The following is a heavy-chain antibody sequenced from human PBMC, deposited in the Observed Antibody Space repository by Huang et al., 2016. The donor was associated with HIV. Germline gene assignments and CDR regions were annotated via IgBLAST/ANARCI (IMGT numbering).Heavy chain of an antibody. CDR1: GFTFSSYA. CDR3: AKADSGAAAGSLVDY. J-gene: IGHJ4*02. V-gene: IGHV3-23*01. D-gene: IGHD6-13*01. CDR2: ITGRGSSS. Sequence: EVQLLESGGGLVQPGGSLRLSCAASGFTFSSYAMGWVRQAPGKGLEGVSSITGRGSSSYYADSVKGRFTISRDNSKNTLYLQMNSLRAEDTAIYYCAKADSGAAAGSLVDYWGQGTLVTVSS.